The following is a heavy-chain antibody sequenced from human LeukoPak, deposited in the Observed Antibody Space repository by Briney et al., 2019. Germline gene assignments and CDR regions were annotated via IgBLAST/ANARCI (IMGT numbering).Heavy chain of an antibody. V-gene: IGHV3-48*03. CDR3: ARDLWFGEEHPYYYYGMDV. CDR2: ISSSGSTI. D-gene: IGHD3-10*01. J-gene: IGHJ6*02. CDR1: GFTFSSYE. Sequence: PGGSLRLSCAASGFTFSSYEMNWVRQAPGKGLEWGSYISSSGSTIYYADSVKGRFTISRDNAKNSLYLQMNSLRAEDTAVYYCARDLWFGEEHPYYYYGMDVWGQGTTVTVSS.